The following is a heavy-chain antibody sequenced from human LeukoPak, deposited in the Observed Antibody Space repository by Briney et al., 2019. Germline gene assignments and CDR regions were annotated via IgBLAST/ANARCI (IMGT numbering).Heavy chain of an antibody. D-gene: IGHD5-12*01. Sequence: SETLSLTCAVYGGSFSGYYWSWIRQPPGKGLEWIGEINHSGSTNYNPSLKSRVTISVDTSKNQFSLKLSSVTAADTAVYHCARGGYGGYADNWFDPWGQGTLVTVSS. V-gene: IGHV4-34*01. CDR2: INHSGST. J-gene: IGHJ5*02. CDR3: ARGGYGGYADNWFDP. CDR1: GGSFSGYY.